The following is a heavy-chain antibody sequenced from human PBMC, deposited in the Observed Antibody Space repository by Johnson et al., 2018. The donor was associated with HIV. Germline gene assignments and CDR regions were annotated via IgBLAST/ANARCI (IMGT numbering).Heavy chain of an antibody. D-gene: IGHD1-26*01. CDR1: GFTFSFYW. CDR2: INRDGSAT. J-gene: IGHJ3*01. Sequence: VQLVESGGGLVQPGGSLRLSCAASGFTFSFYWMHWVRQVPGKGLVWVSRINRDGSATDYADPVKGRFTVSRVNTTNTLYVQMNSLRVEDTAVYYGGRGGGDYYRDGFDLWGQGTVVTVSS. V-gene: IGHV3-74*02. CDR3: GRGGGDYYRDGFDL.